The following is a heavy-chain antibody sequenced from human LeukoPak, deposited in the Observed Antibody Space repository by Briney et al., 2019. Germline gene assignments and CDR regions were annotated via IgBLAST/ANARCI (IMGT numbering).Heavy chain of an antibody. J-gene: IGHJ5*02. CDR3: ARMVGSGWYLDWFDP. CDR1: GGSISSSSYY. CDR2: IYYSGST. V-gene: IGHV4-39*01. Sequence: SETLSLTCTVSGGSISSSSYYWGWIRQPPGKGLEWIGSIYYSGSTYYNPSLKSRVTISVDTSKNQFSLKLSSVTAADTAVYYCARMVGSGWYLDWFDPWGRGTLVTVSS. D-gene: IGHD6-19*01.